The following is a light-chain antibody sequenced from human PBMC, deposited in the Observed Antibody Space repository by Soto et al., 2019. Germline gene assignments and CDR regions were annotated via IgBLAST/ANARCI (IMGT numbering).Light chain of an antibody. CDR2: RNN. J-gene: IGLJ1*01. Sequence: QSVLTQPPSASRTPGQRVTISCSGSSSNIGSNYVYWYQQLPGTAPKLLIYRNNQRPSGVPDRFSGSKSGTSASLAISGLRSEDEADYYCAAWDDSLSGSYVFGTGTQLTVL. V-gene: IGLV1-47*01. CDR3: AAWDDSLSGSYV. CDR1: SSNIGSNY.